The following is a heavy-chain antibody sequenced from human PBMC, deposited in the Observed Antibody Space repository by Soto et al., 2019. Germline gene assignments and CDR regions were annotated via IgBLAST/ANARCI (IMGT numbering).Heavy chain of an antibody. V-gene: IGHV4-39*01. D-gene: IGHD6-13*01. Sequence: SEALSLTCTVSGGSISSSSYYWGWIRQPPGKGLEWIGSIYYSGSTYYNPSLKSRVTISVDTSKNQFSLKLSSVTAADTAVYYCARRTRPQLVLSYYYYYGMDVWGQGTTVTVSS. CDR1: GGSISSSSYY. CDR3: ARRTRPQLVLSYYYYYGMDV. CDR2: IYYSGST. J-gene: IGHJ6*02.